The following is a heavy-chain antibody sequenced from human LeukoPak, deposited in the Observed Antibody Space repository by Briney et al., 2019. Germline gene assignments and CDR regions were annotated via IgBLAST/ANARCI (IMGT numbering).Heavy chain of an antibody. CDR1: GGSISSGGYY. CDR3: ARDMTDWWFDP. V-gene: IGHV4-31*03. D-gene: IGHD3-9*01. Sequence: PSETLSLTCTVSGGSISSGGYYWSWIRQHPGKGLEWIGYIYYSGSTHYNPSLKSRVTISVDTSKNQFSLKLSSVTAADTAVYYCARDMTDWWFDPWGQGTLVTLSS. J-gene: IGHJ5*02. CDR2: IYYSGST.